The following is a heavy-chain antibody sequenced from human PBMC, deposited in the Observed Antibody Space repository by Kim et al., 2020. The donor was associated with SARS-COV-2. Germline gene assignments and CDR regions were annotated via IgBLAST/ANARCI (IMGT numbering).Heavy chain of an antibody. D-gene: IGHD2-2*01. CDR3: ARYHTRGLDY. J-gene: IGHJ4*02. V-gene: IGHV3-53*01. Sequence: GNTLYAESVKGRFAISRDNSKNTVSLQMNTLRAEDTAVYYCARYHTRGLDYWGLGTLVTVSS. CDR2: GNT.